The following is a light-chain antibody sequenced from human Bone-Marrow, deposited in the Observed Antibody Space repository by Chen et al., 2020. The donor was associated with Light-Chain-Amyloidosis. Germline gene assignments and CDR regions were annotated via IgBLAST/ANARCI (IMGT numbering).Light chain of an antibody. CDR1: SSNIGNNY. Sequence: QSVLPQPPSVSAAPGQTVTISCSGSSSNIGNNYVSWYQQLPGTAPKLLLYDNNKRPSGIPDRFSGSKSGTSATLGITGLQTGDEADYYCGTWDSSLSAVVFGGGTKLTVL. CDR3: GTWDSSLSAVV. CDR2: DNN. J-gene: IGLJ2*01. V-gene: IGLV1-51*01.